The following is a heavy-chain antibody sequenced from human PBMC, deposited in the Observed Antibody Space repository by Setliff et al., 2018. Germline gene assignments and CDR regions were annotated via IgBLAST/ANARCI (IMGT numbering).Heavy chain of an antibody. Sequence: GASVKVSCKASGYTFTSYAMHWVRQAPGQRLEWMGWINAGNGNTKYSQKFQGRVTITRDTSASTAYMELSSLRSEDTAVYYCARESTRYYNFWSAHRYYMDVWGKGTTVTVSS. D-gene: IGHD3-3*01. J-gene: IGHJ6*03. CDR3: ARESTRYYNFWSAHRYYMDV. CDR2: INAGNGNT. V-gene: IGHV1-3*01. CDR1: GYTFTSYA.